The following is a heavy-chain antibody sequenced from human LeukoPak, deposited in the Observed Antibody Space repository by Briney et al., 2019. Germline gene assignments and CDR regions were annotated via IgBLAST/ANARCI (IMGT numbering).Heavy chain of an antibody. CDR1: GYTFTGYY. J-gene: IGHJ4*02. Sequence: GASVKVSCKASGYTFTGYYMHWVRQAPGQGLEWMGWMNPNSGNTGYAQKFQGRVTMTRNTSISTAYMELGSLRSEDTAVYYCARGARGSIDLDYWGQGTLVTVSS. CDR3: ARGARGSIDLDY. CDR2: MNPNSGNT. V-gene: IGHV1-8*02. D-gene: IGHD2-2*01.